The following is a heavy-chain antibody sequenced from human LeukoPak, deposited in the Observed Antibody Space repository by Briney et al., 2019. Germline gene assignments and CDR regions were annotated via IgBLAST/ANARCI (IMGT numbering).Heavy chain of an antibody. D-gene: IGHD2-15*01. Sequence: GRSLRLSCAASGFTFSSYAMHWVRRAPGKGLEGVAVISYDGSNKYYADSVKGRFTISRDNSKNTLYLQMNSLRAEDTAVYYCARARLRYCSGGSCYSMDVWGQGTTVTVSS. CDR3: ARARLRYCSGGSCYSMDV. J-gene: IGHJ6*02. V-gene: IGHV3-30*04. CDR2: ISYDGSNK. CDR1: GFTFSSYA.